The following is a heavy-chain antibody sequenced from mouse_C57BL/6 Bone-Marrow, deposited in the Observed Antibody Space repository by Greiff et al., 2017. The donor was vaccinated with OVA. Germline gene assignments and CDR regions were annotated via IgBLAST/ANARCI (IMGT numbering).Heavy chain of an antibody. J-gene: IGHJ3*01. D-gene: IGHD4-1*01. CDR3: ARVWDTFAY. Sequence: QVQLQQSGPGLVAPSQSLSITCTVSGFSLTSYGVDWVRQSPGKGLEWLGVIWGVGSTNYNSALKSRLSISKDNAKSQVFLKMNSLQTDDTDMYYFARVWDTFAYWGQGTLVTVSA. V-gene: IGHV2-6*01. CDR1: GFSLTSYG. CDR2: IWGVGST.